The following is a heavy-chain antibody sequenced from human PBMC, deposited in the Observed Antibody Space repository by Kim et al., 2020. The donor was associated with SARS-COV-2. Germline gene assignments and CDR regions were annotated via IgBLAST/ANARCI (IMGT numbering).Heavy chain of an antibody. Sequence: SLKSRVTISVDASKNQFSLKLSSVTAADTAVYYCARGGGDLYSSSSVLDYWGQGTLVTISS. D-gene: IGHD6-6*01. J-gene: IGHJ4*02. V-gene: IGHV4-30-2*05. CDR3: ARGGGDLYSSSSVLDY.